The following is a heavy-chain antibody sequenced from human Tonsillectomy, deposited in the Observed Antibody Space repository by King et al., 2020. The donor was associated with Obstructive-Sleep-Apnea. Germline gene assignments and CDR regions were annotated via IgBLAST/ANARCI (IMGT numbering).Heavy chain of an antibody. V-gene: IGHV1-46*01. CDR3: ARDEVAHSSSWSRGEYFQH. D-gene: IGHD6-13*01. CDR1: GYTFTSYY. CDR2: INPSGGST. Sequence: QLVQSGAEVKKPGASVKVSCKASGYTFTSYYMHWVRQAPGQGLEWMGIINPSGGSTSYAQKFQGRVTKTRDTSTSTVYMGLGSLRTEDTAVYYCARDEVAHSSSWSRGEYFQHWGQGTLVTVSS. J-gene: IGHJ1*01.